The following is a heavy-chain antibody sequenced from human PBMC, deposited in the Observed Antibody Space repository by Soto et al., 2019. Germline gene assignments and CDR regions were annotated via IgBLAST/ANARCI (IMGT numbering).Heavy chain of an antibody. CDR2: IYYSGST. V-gene: IGHV4-39*01. J-gene: IGHJ4*02. Sequence: SETLSLTCTVSGGSISSSSYYWGWIRQPPGKGLEWIGSIYYSGSTYYNPSLKSRVTISVDTSKNQFSLKLSSVTAADTAVYYCASFPSGYDSDYWGQGTLVTVSS. D-gene: IGHD5-12*01. CDR1: GGSISSSSYY. CDR3: ASFPSGYDSDY.